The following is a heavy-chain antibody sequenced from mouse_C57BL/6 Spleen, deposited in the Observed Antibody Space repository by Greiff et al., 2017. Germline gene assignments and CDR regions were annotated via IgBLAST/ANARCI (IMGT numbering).Heavy chain of an antibody. D-gene: IGHD1-1*01. CDR2: IDPSDSYT. CDR1: GYTFTSYW. J-gene: IGHJ3*01. V-gene: IGHV1-50*01. Sequence: QVQLQQPGAELVKPGASVKLSCKASGYTFTSYWMQWVKQRPGQGLEWIGEIDPSDSYTNYNQKFKGEATLTVDTSSSTAYMQLSSLTSEDSAVYYCARSITTVVAPFAYWGQGTLVTVSA. CDR3: ARSITTVVAPFAY.